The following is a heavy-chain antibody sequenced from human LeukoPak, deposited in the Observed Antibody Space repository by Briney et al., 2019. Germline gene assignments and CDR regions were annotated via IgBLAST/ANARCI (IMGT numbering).Heavy chain of an antibody. D-gene: IGHD2-15*01. CDR3: ARDLYCSGGSCYARPFDY. V-gene: IGHV4-59*12. CDR1: GGSISSYY. Sequence: SETLSLTCTVSGGSISSYYWSWIRQPPGKGLEWIGYIYYSGSTYYNPSLKSRVTISVDTSKNQFSLKLSSVTAADTAVYYCARDLYCSGGSCYARPFDYWGQGTLVTVSS. J-gene: IGHJ4*02. CDR2: IYYSGST.